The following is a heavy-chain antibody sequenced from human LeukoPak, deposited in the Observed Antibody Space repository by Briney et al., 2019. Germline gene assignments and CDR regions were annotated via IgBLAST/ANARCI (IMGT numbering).Heavy chain of an antibody. CDR3: VRDTAAFPPAF. V-gene: IGHV4-39*07. D-gene: IGHD2-2*01. CDR2: IYYSGNT. CDR1: GGSINRSDYY. J-gene: IGHJ4*02. Sequence: PSETLSLTCSVSGGSINRSDYYWGWIRQPPGKGLEWIASIYYSGNTHYNPSLKSRLTISIDTSKNQFSLNLASVTAADTAVYYCVRDTAAFPPAFWGQGTLVIVSS.